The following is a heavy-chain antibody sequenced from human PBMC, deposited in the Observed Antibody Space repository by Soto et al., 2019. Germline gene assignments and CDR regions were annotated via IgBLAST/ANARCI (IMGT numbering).Heavy chain of an antibody. J-gene: IGHJ6*02. CDR2: IYWDDGK. CDR3: ANARHPYYHYGMDV. V-gene: IGHV2-5*02. Sequence: QITLKESGPTLVKPTQTLTLTCTFSGFSLSTSGVGVGWIRQPPGKALEWLALIYWDDGKRYSPSLNSRLTITKDTSNHQLLLTMTNMDPVDTATYYCANARHPYYHYGMDVWGQGTTVTVSS. CDR1: GFSLSTSGVG.